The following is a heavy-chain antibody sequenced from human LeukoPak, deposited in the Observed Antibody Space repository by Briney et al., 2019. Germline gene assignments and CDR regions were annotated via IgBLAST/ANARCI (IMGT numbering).Heavy chain of an antibody. D-gene: IGHD3-16*01. CDR3: ARRSPHDLYRYHFDC. Sequence: SEALSLTCTVSGDSISTSTYYWGWIRQPPGKGLEWIGSMHHSGSTYYNPSLKRRVTISVDTSKNQFSLKLSSVTAADTAVYFCARRSPHDLYRYHFDCWGQGTLVTVSS. J-gene: IGHJ4*02. V-gene: IGHV4-39*01. CDR1: GDSISTSTYY. CDR2: MHHSGST.